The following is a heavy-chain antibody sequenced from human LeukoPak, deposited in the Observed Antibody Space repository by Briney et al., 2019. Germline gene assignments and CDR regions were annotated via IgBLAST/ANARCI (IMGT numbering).Heavy chain of an antibody. CDR3: ARDSTYYYDSSGPFDY. CDR1: GYTFTSYY. D-gene: IGHD3-22*01. Sequence: GASVKVSCKASGYTFTSYYMHWVRQAPGQGLEWMGIINPSGGSTSYAQKFQGRVTITADESTSTAYMELSSLRSEDTAVYYCARDSTYYYDSSGPFDYWGQGTLVTVSS. V-gene: IGHV1-46*01. CDR2: INPSGGST. J-gene: IGHJ4*02.